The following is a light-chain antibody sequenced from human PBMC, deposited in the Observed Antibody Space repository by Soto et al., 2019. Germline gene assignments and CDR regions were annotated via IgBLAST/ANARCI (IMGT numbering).Light chain of an antibody. J-gene: IGLJ3*02. Sequence: QAVVTQEPSLTVSPGGTVTLTCGSSTGGVTSGHFPYWIQQQPGQAPQTLIYNATHKQPWTPARFSGSLLAGRAALKLSGAQPDDEADYYCLLSCRPTRVFGGGTNLIVL. CDR1: TGGVTSGHF. CDR3: LLSCRPTRV. V-gene: IGLV7-46*01. CDR2: NAT.